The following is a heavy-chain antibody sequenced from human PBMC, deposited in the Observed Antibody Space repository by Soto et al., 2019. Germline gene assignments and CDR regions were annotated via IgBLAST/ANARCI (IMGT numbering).Heavy chain of an antibody. CDR2: ISYDGSNK. J-gene: IGHJ5*02. CDR1: GFTFSSYA. V-gene: IGHV3-30-3*01. Sequence: LRLSCAASGFTFSSYAMHWVRQAPGKGLEWVAVISYDGSNKYYADSVKGRFTISRDNSKNTLYLQMNSLRAEDTAVYYCAREKRGYSYGLSWFDPWGQGTLVTVSS. D-gene: IGHD5-18*01. CDR3: AREKRGYSYGLSWFDP.